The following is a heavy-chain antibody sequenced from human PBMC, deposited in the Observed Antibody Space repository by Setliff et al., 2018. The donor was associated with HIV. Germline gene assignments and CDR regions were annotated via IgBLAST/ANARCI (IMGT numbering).Heavy chain of an antibody. CDR2: IHSSGNT. CDR1: NGSISGYY. J-gene: IGHJ4*02. CDR3: ARDPSGSYHPLGY. Sequence: LSLTCTVSNGSISGYYWSWIRQPAGKGLEWIGRIHSSGNTNYNPSLKSRITMSVDTSKNQFTLKLSSVSAADTAVYYCARDPSGSYHPLGYWGQGTLVTVSS. D-gene: IGHD1-26*01. V-gene: IGHV4-4*07.